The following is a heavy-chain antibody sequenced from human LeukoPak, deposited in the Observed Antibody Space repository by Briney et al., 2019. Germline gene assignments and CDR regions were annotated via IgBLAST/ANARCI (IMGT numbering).Heavy chain of an antibody. D-gene: IGHD1-26*01. Sequence: SETLSLTCAVYGGSFSGYYWSWIRQPPGKGLEWIGEINHSGSTNYNPSLKSRVTISVDTSKNQFSLKLSSVTAADTAVYYCARQHSGSYSNSDYWGQGTLVTVSS. CDR2: INHSGST. V-gene: IGHV4-34*01. J-gene: IGHJ4*02. CDR3: ARQHSGSYSNSDY. CDR1: GGSFSGYY.